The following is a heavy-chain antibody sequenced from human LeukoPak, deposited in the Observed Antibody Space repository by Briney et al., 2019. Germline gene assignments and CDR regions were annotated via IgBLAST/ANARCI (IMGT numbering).Heavy chain of an antibody. Sequence: GGSLRLSCAASGFTFDDYAMHWVRQAPGKGLEWVSGISWNSGSIGYADSAKGRFTISRDNAKNSLYLQMNSLRAEDTALYYCAKGSGMFGYDFWSGYPLFDYWGQGTLVTVSS. D-gene: IGHD3-3*01. CDR3: AKGSGMFGYDFWSGYPLFDY. J-gene: IGHJ4*02. CDR2: ISWNSGSI. CDR1: GFTFDDYA. V-gene: IGHV3-9*01.